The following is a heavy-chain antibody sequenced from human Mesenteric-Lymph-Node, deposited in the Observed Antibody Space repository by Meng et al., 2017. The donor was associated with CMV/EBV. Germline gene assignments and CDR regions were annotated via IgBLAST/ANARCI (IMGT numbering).Heavy chain of an antibody. CDR2: MNPNSGNT. D-gene: IGHD2-15*01. V-gene: IGHV1-8*02. J-gene: IGHJ5*02. CDR3: ANIDPTFSWFDP. CDR1: GYTFTSYD. Sequence: ASVKVSCKASGYTFTSYDINWVRQATGQGLEWMGWMNPNSGNTGYAQKFQGRVTMTTDSSTSTAHMELRSLTSDDTAMYYCANIDPTFSWFDPWGQGTLVTVSS.